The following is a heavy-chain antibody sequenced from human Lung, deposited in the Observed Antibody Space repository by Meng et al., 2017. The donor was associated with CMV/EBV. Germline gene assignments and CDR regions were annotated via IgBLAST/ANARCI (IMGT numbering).Heavy chain of an antibody. CDR3: ARKGLLPHACDV. Sequence: SVXVSXXASGGAFSNYVIGWVRQAPGQGLEWLGGIIPSFDTTRYAQKFQGRVSITTDESTMTAYLELASLTSDDTAVYYCARKGLLPHACDVWGQGTMVTVSS. J-gene: IGHJ3*01. V-gene: IGHV1-69*05. CDR1: GGAFSNYV. CDR2: IIPSFDTT.